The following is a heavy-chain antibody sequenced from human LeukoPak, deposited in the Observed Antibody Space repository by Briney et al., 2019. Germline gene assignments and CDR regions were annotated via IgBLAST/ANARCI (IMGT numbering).Heavy chain of an antibody. V-gene: IGHV1-8*01. J-gene: IGHJ5*02. D-gene: IGHD3-10*01. Sequence: ASVKVSCKASGYTFTSYDINWVRQATGQGLEWMGWMNPNSGNTGYAQKFQGRVTMTRNTSISTAYMELSSLRSEDTAVYYCARTYYYGSGSSNNWFDPWGQGTLVTVSS. CDR1: GYTFTSYD. CDR3: ARTYYYGSGSSNNWFDP. CDR2: MNPNSGNT.